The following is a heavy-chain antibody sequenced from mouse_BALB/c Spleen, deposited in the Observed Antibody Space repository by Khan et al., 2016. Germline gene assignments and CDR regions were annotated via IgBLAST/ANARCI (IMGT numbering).Heavy chain of an antibody. CDR3: GRGDGYDCIDY. CDR2: INPYNGDT. V-gene: IGHV1-37*01. J-gene: IGHJ2*01. Sequence: VQLQQSGPELVKPGASVKISCKASGYSFTGYFMNWVKQSHGKSLEWIGHINPYNGDTFYNQNFKGKATLTVDKSSSTAYMELLSLTSEDSAVYYCGRGDGYDCIDYWGQGTTLTVSS. CDR1: GYSFTGYF. D-gene: IGHD2-2*01.